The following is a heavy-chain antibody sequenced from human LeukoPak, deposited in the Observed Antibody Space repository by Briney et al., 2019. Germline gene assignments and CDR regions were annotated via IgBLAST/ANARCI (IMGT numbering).Heavy chain of an antibody. Sequence: GGSLRLSCAASGFTFSDFYMSWIRQAPGKGLEWVSYISGSGSYTNYADSVKGRFTISRDNAKNSLFLQMNNLRAEDTAMYYCARYSPTYSNGNWGQGTLVTVSS. J-gene: IGHJ4*02. D-gene: IGHD6-19*01. CDR2: ISGSGSYT. V-gene: IGHV3-11*03. CDR1: GFTFSDFY. CDR3: ARYSPTYSNGN.